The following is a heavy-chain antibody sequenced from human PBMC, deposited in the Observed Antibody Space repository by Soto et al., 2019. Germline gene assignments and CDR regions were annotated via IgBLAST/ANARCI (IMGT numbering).Heavy chain of an antibody. CDR3: ARSLLVVAATPHYYYGMDV. CDR2: ISYDGSNK. V-gene: IGHV3-30-3*01. J-gene: IGHJ6*02. CDR1: GFTFSSYA. D-gene: IGHD2-15*01. Sequence: PGGSLRLSCAASGFTFSSYAMHWVRQAPGKGLEWVAVISYDGSNKYYADSVKGRFTISRDNSKNTLYLQMNSLSAEDTAVYYCARSLLVVAATPHYYYGMDVWGQGTTVTVSS.